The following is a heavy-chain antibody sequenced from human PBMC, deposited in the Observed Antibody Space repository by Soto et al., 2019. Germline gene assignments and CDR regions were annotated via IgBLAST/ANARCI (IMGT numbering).Heavy chain of an antibody. V-gene: IGHV4-4*07. J-gene: IGHJ4*02. CDR3: ARGGHDLWSGPFDY. Sequence: QGQLQESGPGLVKPSETLSLTCSVSGGSISTYYCNWIRQPAGKGLEWIGRIDSSGSTNYSPSLKSRATMSVYSSNNQFSLKLTSVTAADTAVYYCARGGHDLWSGPFDYWGQGTLATVSS. CDR1: GGSISTYY. CDR2: IDSSGST. D-gene: IGHD3-3*01.